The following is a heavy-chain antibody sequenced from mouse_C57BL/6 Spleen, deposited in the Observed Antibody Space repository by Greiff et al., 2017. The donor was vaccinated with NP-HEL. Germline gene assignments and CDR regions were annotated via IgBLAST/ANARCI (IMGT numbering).Heavy chain of an antibody. CDR3: TRDRGYGSSYVRFAY. CDR1: GFTFSSYA. D-gene: IGHD1-1*01. CDR2: ISSGGDYI. J-gene: IGHJ3*01. Sequence: EVHLVESGEGLVKPGGSLKLSCAASGFTFSSYAMSWVRQTPEKRLEWVAYISSGGDYIYYADTVKGRFTISRDNARNTLYLQMSSLKSEDTAMYYCTRDRGYGSSYVRFAYWGQGTLVTVSA. V-gene: IGHV5-9-1*02.